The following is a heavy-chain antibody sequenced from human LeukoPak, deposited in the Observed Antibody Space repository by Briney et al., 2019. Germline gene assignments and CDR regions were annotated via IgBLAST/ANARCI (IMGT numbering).Heavy chain of an antibody. CDR2: IYSGGST. CDR3: ARNYYDFWSGAQNYYYYGMDV. Sequence: PGGSLRLSCAASGFTVSSNYMSWVRQAPGKGLEWVSVIYSGGSTYYADSVKGRFTISRDNSKNTLYLQMNSLRAEDTAVYYCARNYYDFWSGAQNYYYYGMDVWGQGTTVTVSS. D-gene: IGHD3-3*01. J-gene: IGHJ6*02. V-gene: IGHV3-66*01. CDR1: GFTVSSNY.